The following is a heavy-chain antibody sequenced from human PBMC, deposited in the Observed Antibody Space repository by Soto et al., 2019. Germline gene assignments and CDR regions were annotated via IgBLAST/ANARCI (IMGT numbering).Heavy chain of an antibody. Sequence: VSVKVSCKTAGYAFPHYVINWVRQAPGHGLEWMGFSTHTGNTNYAQNFQGRVVLTTDTSTSTAYMEVTSLTSDDTAVYYCARSGEHPLDYWGQGTPVTVSS. CDR2: STHTGNT. CDR3: ARSGEHPLDY. J-gene: IGHJ4*02. D-gene: IGHD1-26*01. CDR1: GYAFPHYV. V-gene: IGHV1-18*01.